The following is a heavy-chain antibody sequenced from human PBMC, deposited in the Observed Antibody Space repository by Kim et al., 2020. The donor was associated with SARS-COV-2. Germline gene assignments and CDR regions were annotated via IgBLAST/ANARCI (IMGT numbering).Heavy chain of an antibody. J-gene: IGHJ4*02. V-gene: IGHV1-2*02. CDR1: GYMFTSYY. CDR2: INPDTDKT. CDR3: ARSNGWSHFDN. Sequence: ASVKVSCKTSGYMFTSYYIHWVRQAPGQGLEWMGWINPDTDKTHYAQRFQGRVTVTGDTSISTAYMEVSSLKSDDTAVYYCARSNGWSHFDNWGQGGSVTFSS. D-gene: IGHD6-19*01.